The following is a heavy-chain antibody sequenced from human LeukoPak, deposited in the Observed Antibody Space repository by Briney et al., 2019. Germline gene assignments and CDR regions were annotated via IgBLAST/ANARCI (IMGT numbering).Heavy chain of an antibody. CDR2: IKSKTDGGTT. Sequence: GGSLRLSCAASGFTFSSYAMSWVRQAPGKGLEWVGRIKSKTDGGTTDYAAPVKDRFTISRDESKSTLYLQMNSLRAEDTAFYCCARCPSGGACYSNYWGQGTLVTVSS. CDR1: GFTFSSYA. CDR3: ARCPSGGACYSNY. D-gene: IGHD2-15*01. J-gene: IGHJ4*02. V-gene: IGHV3-15*01.